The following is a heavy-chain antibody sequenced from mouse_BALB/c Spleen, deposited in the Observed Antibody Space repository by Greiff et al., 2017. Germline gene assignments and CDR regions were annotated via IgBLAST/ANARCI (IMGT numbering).Heavy chain of an antibody. Sequence: EVMLVESGGGLVQPGGSLKLSCAASGFTFSSYGMSWVRQTPDKRLELVATINSNGGSTYYPDSVKGRFTISRDNAKNTLYLQMSSLKSEDTAMYYCARDHYYGSRGYWGQGTTLTVSS. V-gene: IGHV5-6-3*01. D-gene: IGHD1-1*01. J-gene: IGHJ2*01. CDR2: INSNGGST. CDR3: ARDHYYGSRGY. CDR1: GFTFSSYG.